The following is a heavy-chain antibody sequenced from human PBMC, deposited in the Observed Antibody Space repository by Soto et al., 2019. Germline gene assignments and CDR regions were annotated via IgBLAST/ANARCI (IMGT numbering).Heavy chain of an antibody. CDR3: ARDTPASPYYYYGMDV. CDR1: GGSVSSGSYY. Sequence: PSETLSLTXTVSGGSVSSGSYYWSWIRQPPGKGLEWIGYIYYSGSTNYNPSLKSRVTISVDTSKNQISLKLSSVTAADTAVYYCARDTPASPYYYYGMDVWGQGTTVTVSS. D-gene: IGHD2-2*01. V-gene: IGHV4-61*01. J-gene: IGHJ6*02. CDR2: IYYSGST.